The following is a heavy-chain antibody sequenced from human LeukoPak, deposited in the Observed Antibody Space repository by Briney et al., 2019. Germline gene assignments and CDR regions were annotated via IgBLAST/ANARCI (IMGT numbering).Heavy chain of an antibody. V-gene: IGHV1-24*01. CDR2: FDPEDGET. CDR1: GYTLTELS. J-gene: IGHJ5*02. CDR3: ATDPLPYSSSWYGWFDP. Sequence: ASVKVSCKVSGYTLTELSMHWVRQAPGKGLEWMGGFDPEDGETIYAQKFQGRVTMTEDTSTDTAYMELSSLRSEDTAVYYYATDPLPYSSSWYGWFDPWGQGTLVTVSS. D-gene: IGHD6-13*01.